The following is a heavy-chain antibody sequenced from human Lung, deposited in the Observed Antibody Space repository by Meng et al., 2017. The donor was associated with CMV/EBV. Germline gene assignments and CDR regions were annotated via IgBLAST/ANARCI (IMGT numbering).Heavy chain of an antibody. Sequence: SETLSLTCTVSGGSISSYYWSWIRQSPGKGLDWIGFMNYRGSSNYNPSLKSRVTISVDTSKNQFSLKLTSVTAADTAVYYCARDFATGPRGDYFDYWGQGXLVTVSS. J-gene: IGHJ4*02. CDR1: GGSISSYY. CDR2: MNYRGSS. CDR3: ARDFATGPRGDYFDY. V-gene: IGHV4-59*13. D-gene: IGHD3-16*01.